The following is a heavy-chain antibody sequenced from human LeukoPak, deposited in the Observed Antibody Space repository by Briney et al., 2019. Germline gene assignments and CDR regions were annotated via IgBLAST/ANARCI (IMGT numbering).Heavy chain of an antibody. J-gene: IGHJ6*02. Sequence: GGSLRLSCAASGFTSSDYNMNWVRQAPGQGLEWVSYITDSGNTIHYADSVKGRFTISRDNAKNSLYLQMNSLRAEDTAVYYCARSIGLTGGGVDVWGQGTTVTVSS. CDR3: ARSIGLTGGGVDV. CDR2: ITDSGNTI. CDR1: GFTSSDYN. V-gene: IGHV3-11*01. D-gene: IGHD3-9*01.